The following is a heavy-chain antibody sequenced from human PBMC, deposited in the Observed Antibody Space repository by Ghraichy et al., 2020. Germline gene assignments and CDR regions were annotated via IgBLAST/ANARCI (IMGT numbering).Heavy chain of an antibody. CDR3: ARDLTPPHQDYGDSYFQH. Sequence: GGSLRLSCAASGFTFSSYWMSWVRQAPGKGLEWVANIKQDGSEKYYVDSVKGRFTISRDNAKNSLYLQMNSLRAEDTAVYYCARDLTPPHQDYGDSYFQHWGQGTLVTVSS. CDR1: GFTFSSYW. J-gene: IGHJ1*01. CDR2: IKQDGSEK. V-gene: IGHV3-7*01. D-gene: IGHD4-17*01.